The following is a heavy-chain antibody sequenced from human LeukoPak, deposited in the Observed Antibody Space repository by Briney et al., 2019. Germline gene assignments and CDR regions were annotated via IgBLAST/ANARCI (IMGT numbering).Heavy chain of an antibody. CDR3: ARVRLADERAWAY. V-gene: IGHV1-2*02. J-gene: IGHJ4*02. CDR1: GYTFSDFY. CDR2: ITPKSGDT. D-gene: IGHD3-3*02. Sequence: GASVKVSCKASGYTFSDFYIHWVRQAPGQGLEYEGWITPKSGDTYSPQRFQGRVTMTRDASISTAYMELSSLRSDDTAIYFCARVRLADERAWAYWGQGTLVTVSS.